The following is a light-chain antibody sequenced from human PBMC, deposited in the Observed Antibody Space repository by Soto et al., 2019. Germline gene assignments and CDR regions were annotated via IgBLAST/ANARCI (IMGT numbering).Light chain of an antibody. Sequence: QAVVTQPPSVSEAPRQRVTISCSGSTSNIGDNAVNWYQQLPGKAPKLLIYYGDLLFSGVSDRFSGFKSGTSASLAISGLQSEDEADYYCAAWDDSLNGWVFGGGTKLTVL. CDR1: TSNIGDNA. CDR2: YGD. CDR3: AAWDDSLNGWV. V-gene: IGLV1-36*01. J-gene: IGLJ3*02.